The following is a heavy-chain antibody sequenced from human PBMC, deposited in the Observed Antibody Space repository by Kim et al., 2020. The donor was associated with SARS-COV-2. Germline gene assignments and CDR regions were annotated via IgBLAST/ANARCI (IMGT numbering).Heavy chain of an antibody. CDR1: GGSISSYY. Sequence: SETLSLTCTVSGGSISSYYWSWIRQPPGKGLEWIGYIYYSGSTNYNPSLKSRVTISVDTSKNQFSLKLSSVTAADTAVYYCAREDPADLGAFDIWRQGTMVTVSS. V-gene: IGHV4-59*13. J-gene: IGHJ3*02. CDR2: IYYSGST. D-gene: IGHD2-2*01. CDR3: AREDPADLGAFDI.